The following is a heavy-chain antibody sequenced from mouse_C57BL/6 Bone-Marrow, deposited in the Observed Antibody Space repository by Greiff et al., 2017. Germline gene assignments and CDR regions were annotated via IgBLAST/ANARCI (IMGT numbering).Heavy chain of an antibody. CDR3: ARLFYDGYSY. J-gene: IGHJ3*01. V-gene: IGHV1-26*01. CDR1: GYTFTDYY. D-gene: IGHD2-3*01. CDR2: INPNNGGT. Sequence: VQLQQSGPELVKPGASVKISCKASGYTFTDYYMNWVKQSHGKSLEWIGDINPNNGGTSYNQKFKGKATLTVDKSSSTAYMEIRSLTSEDSAVYYCARLFYDGYSYWGQGTLVTVSA.